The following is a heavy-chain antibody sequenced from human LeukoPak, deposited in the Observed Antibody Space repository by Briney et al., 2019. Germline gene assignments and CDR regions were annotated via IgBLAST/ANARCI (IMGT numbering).Heavy chain of an antibody. D-gene: IGHD3-22*01. CDR2: VYYRGNT. Sequence: SETLSLTCTVSGDSMGNDYWTWLRQPPGKGLEWIGYVYYRGNTNSNPSLKSRVTISVDRSKNQFSLKLSSVTAADTAVYYCARSSEGRYYYDSSGFSYYYYYMDVWGKGTTVTISS. J-gene: IGHJ6*03. V-gene: IGHV4-59*01. CDR1: GDSMGNDY. CDR3: ARSSEGRYYYDSSGFSYYYYYMDV.